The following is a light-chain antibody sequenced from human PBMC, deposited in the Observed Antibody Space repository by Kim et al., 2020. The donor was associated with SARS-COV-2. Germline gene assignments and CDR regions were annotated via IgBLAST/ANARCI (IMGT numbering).Light chain of an antibody. V-gene: IGLV3-1*01. CDR3: QAWESSTAV. Sequence: SYELTQPPSVSVSPGQTASITCSGDKLGDKYACWYQQKPGQSPVLVIYQDSKRPSGIPERFSGSNSGNTATLTISGTQAMGEADYYCQAWESSTAVFGGG. CDR2: QDS. J-gene: IGLJ3*02. CDR1: KLGDKY.